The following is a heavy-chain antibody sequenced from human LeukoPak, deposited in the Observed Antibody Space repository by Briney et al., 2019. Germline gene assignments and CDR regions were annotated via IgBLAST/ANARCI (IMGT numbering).Heavy chain of an antibody. V-gene: IGHV1-24*01. CDR3: ATAADSYYYDSSGYPRPFDY. Sequence: ASVKVSCKVSGYTLTELSMRWVRQAPGKGLEWMGGIDPEDGETIYAQKFQGRVTMTEDTSTDTAYMELSSLRSEDTAVYYCATAADSYYYDSSGYPRPFDYWGQGTLVTVSS. CDR1: GYTLTELS. CDR2: IDPEDGET. D-gene: IGHD3-22*01. J-gene: IGHJ4*02.